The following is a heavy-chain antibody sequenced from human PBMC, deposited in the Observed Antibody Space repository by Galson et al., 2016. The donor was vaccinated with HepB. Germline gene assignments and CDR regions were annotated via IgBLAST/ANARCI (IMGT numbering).Heavy chain of an antibody. D-gene: IGHD3-3*01. CDR3: AKSLGSHDFWSGSTSAYFDS. Sequence: SLRLSCAASGFPFRSYWMHWVRQAPGKGLEWVSGVSWNSGSIGYADSVKGRFTISRDNAKNSLYLQMNSLRAEDTAFYHCAKSLGSHDFWSGSTSAYFDSWGQGTLVTVSS. CDR1: GFPFRSYW. J-gene: IGHJ4*02. V-gene: IGHV3-9*01. CDR2: VSWNSGSI.